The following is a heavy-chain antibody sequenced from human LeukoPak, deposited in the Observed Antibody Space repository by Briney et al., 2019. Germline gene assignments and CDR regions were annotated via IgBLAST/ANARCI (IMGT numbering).Heavy chain of an antibody. CDR3: AKAVRVPTLVY. CDR2: IYHSGST. Sequence: PSETVSLICAVSGVSITSATWWSWVRQPPGKGLEWIGEIYHSGSTNYNPSLESRVTISLDKSQNQFSLKLSSMTAADTAVYYCAKAVRVPTLVYWGQGKPVSAST. J-gene: IGHJ4*02. D-gene: IGHD4-23*01. V-gene: IGHV4-4*02. CDR1: GVSITSATW.